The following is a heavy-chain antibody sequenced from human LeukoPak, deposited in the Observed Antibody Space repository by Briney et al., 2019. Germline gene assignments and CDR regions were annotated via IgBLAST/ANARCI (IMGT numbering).Heavy chain of an antibody. V-gene: IGHV1-18*01. CDR2: ISAYNGNT. Sequence: ASVKVSCKASGYTFTSYGISWVRQAPGQGLEWMGWISAYNGNTNYAQKLQGRVTMTTDTSTSTAYMELRSLRSDDTAVYYCARWFGESTSYYYYYMDVWGKGTTVTISS. CDR1: GYTFTSYG. D-gene: IGHD3-10*01. CDR3: ARWFGESTSYYYYYMDV. J-gene: IGHJ6*03.